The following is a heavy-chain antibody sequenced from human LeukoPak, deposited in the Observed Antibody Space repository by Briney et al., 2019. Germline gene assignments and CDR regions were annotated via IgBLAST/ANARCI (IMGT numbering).Heavy chain of an antibody. J-gene: IGHJ4*02. CDR3: ARDSSSWYSVDY. D-gene: IGHD6-13*01. CDR2: ISSSGSTI. CDR1: GFTFSDYY. Sequence: GALRLSCAASGFTFSDYYMSWIRQAPGKGLEWVSYISSSGSTIYYADSVKGRFTISRDNAKNPLYLQMNSLRAEDTAVYYCARDSSSWYSVDYWGQGTLVTVSS. V-gene: IGHV3-11*04.